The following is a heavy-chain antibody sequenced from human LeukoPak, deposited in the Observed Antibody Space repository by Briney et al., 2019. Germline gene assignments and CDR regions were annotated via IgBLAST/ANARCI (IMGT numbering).Heavy chain of an antibody. J-gene: IGHJ4*02. D-gene: IGHD4-17*01. CDR2: IYYSGST. CDR3: AREGSLYGDWGVLDY. CDR1: GGSISSSSYY. V-gene: IGHV4-39*07. Sequence: KASETLSLTCTVSGGSISSSSYYWGWIRQPPGKGLEWIGSIYYSGSTYYNPSLKSRVTISVDTSKNQFSLKLSSVTAADTAVYYCAREGSLYGDWGVLDYWGQGTLVTVSS.